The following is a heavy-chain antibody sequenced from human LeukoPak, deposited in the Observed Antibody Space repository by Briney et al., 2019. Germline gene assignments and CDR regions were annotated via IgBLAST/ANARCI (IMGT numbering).Heavy chain of an antibody. CDR1: GGSFSGYY. CDR2: INHSGST. V-gene: IGHV4-34*01. D-gene: IGHD2-8*01. J-gene: IGHJ4*02. Sequence: SETLSLTCAVYGGSFSGYYWSWIRQPPGKGLEWIGEINHSGSTNYNPSLKSRVTISVDTSMNQFSLKLSSVTAADTAVYYCARERPGYCTNGVCYYFDYWGQGTLVTVSS. CDR3: ARERPGYCTNGVCYYFDY.